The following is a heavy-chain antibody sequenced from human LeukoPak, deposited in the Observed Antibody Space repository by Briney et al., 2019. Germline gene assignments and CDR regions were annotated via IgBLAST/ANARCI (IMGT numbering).Heavy chain of an antibody. Sequence: GRSLRLSCAASGFTFSSYAMHWVRQAPGKGLEWVAVISYDGSNKYYADSVKGRFTISRDNSKNTLYLQMSTLRADDTAVYYCARPTSTLWWGGAFDYWGQGTLVTVSS. CDR3: ARPTSTLWWGGAFDY. J-gene: IGHJ4*02. V-gene: IGHV3-30-3*01. CDR1: GFTFSSYA. D-gene: IGHD2-21*01. CDR2: ISYDGSNK.